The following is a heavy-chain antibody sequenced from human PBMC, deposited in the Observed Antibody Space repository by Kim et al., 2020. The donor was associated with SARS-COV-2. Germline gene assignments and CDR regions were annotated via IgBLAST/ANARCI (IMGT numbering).Heavy chain of an antibody. CDR1: GYTFTSYG. J-gene: IGHJ5*02. Sequence: ASVKVSCKASGYTFTSYGISWVRQAPGQGLEWMGWISAYNGNTNYAQKLQGRVTMTTDTSTSTAYMELRSLRSDDTAVYYCARATMVRGVIVGWFDPWGQGTLVTVSS. CDR3: ARATMVRGVIVGWFDP. V-gene: IGHV1-18*01. CDR2: ISAYNGNT. D-gene: IGHD3-10*01.